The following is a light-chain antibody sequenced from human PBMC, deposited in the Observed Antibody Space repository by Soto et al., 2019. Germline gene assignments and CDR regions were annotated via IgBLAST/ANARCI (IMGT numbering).Light chain of an antibody. Sequence: DIQMTQSPSSLSASVGDRVTITCRASQSISSYLNWYQQKPGKAPKLLIYAASSLQSGVPSRFSGSGSGTDFTLTISSLQPEDFETYYCQQSYSTPRKFGQGTKADI. CDR3: QQSYSTPRK. J-gene: IGKJ1*01. CDR1: QSISSY. CDR2: AAS. V-gene: IGKV1-39*01.